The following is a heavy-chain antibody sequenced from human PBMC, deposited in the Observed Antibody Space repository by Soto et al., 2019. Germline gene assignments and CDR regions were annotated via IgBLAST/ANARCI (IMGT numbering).Heavy chain of an antibody. CDR3: ATDAPPADY. J-gene: IGHJ4*02. CDR2: ISAYNGNT. CDR1: GYTFTSYS. Sequence: QVQLVQSGAEVKKPGASVKVSCKASGYTFTSYSISWVRQAPGQGLEWMGWISAYNGNTNYAQKLQGRVAMTTDTTTSTANMERRSLRSDDTAVYYAATDAPPADYWGQGTLVTVSS. V-gene: IGHV1-18*01.